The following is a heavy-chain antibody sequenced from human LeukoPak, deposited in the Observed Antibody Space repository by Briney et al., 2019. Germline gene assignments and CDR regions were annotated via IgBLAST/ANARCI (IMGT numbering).Heavy chain of an antibody. Sequence: PGGSLRLSCAASEFTFSSYRMDWVRQAPGKGLEWVASIRSGSSEIYYADAVKGRFTISRDNAKNSLYLQMSSLRGEDTAVYYCARGGYSHYDYWGPGPLVTVSS. J-gene: IGHJ4*02. V-gene: IGHV3-21*01. D-gene: IGHD6-13*01. CDR2: IRSGSSEI. CDR3: ARGGYSHYDY. CDR1: EFTFSSYR.